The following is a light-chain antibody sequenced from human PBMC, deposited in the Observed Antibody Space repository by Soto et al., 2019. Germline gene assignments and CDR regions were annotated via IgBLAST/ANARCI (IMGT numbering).Light chain of an antibody. CDR2: AAS. V-gene: IGKV1-39*01. CDR1: QNIRTY. Sequence: DIQMTQSPPSLSASVGDRVTITCRASQNIRTYLNWYQQKPGKAPKLLIYAASTLQSGVPSRFRGSGSETDFTLTISSLQPEDFATYYCQQSYGTPLSFGGGAKVEIK. J-gene: IGKJ4*01. CDR3: QQSYGTPLS.